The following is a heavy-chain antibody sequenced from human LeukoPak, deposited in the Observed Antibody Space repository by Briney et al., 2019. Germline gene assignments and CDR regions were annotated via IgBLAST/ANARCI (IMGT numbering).Heavy chain of an antibody. CDR2: TYYDGTT. J-gene: IGHJ4*02. CDR3: AKDRFDYGDPPAFDY. D-gene: IGHD4-17*01. Sequence: GGSLRLSCAGSGFTVSSTYMSWVRQAPGKGLEWVSTTYYDGTTYSGDSVKGRFSISRDNSKNTLYLQMNSLRAEDTAVYYCAKDRFDYGDPPAFDYWGQGTLVTVSS. CDR1: GFTVSSTY. V-gene: IGHV3-53*05.